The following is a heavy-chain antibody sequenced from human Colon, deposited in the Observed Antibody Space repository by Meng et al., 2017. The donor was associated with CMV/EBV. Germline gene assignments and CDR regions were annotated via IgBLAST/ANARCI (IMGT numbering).Heavy chain of an antibody. CDR2: ISYDGSNK. CDR1: GFTFSSYA. J-gene: IGHJ3*02. Sequence: GGSLRLSCAASGFTFSSYAMHWVRQAPGKGLEWVAVISYDGSNKYYADSVKGRFTISRDNSKNTLYLQMNSLRAEDTAVYYCARDHPAGVVVVPAATPSNSAFDIWGQGTMVTVSS. D-gene: IGHD2-2*01. V-gene: IGHV3-30-3*01. CDR3: ARDHPAGVVVVPAATPSNSAFDI.